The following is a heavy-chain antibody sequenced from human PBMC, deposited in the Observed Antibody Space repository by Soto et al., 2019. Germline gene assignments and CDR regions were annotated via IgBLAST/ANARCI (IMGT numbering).Heavy chain of an antibody. Sequence: SVKVSCKSSGYAFTGYYIHWVRQAPGQGLEWMGWINPDSGDTNYAQKFQGRVTMTRDTSFSTAYMELSSLRSDDTAVYYCATRYSYVHFWGQGTLVTVSS. CDR1: GYAFTGYY. V-gene: IGHV1-2*02. J-gene: IGHJ4*02. D-gene: IGHD5-18*01. CDR3: ATRYSYVHF. CDR2: INPDSGDT.